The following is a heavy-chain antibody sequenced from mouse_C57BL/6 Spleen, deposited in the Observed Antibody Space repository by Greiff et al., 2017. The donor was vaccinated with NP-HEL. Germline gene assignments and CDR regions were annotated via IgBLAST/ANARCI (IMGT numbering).Heavy chain of an antibody. V-gene: IGHV1-54*01. CDR3: ARSYYDYDEYAMDY. J-gene: IGHJ4*01. CDR1: GYAFTNYL. D-gene: IGHD2-4*01. CDR2: INPGSGGT. Sequence: QVQLKQSGAELVRPGTSVKVSCKASGYAFTNYLIEWVKQRPGQGLEWIGVINPGSGGTNYNEKFKGKATLTADKSSSTAYMQLSSLTSEDSAVYFCARSYYDYDEYAMDYWGQGTSVTVSS.